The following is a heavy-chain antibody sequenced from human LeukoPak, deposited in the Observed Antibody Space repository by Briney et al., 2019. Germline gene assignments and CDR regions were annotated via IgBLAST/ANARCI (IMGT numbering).Heavy chain of an antibody. CDR2: INHSGST. Sequence: SETLSLTCAVYGGSFSGYYWSWIRQPPGKGLEWIGGINHSGSTNYNPSLKSRVTISVDTSKNQFSLKLSSVTAADTAVYYCARVQIVLRYFDWLPGWFDPWGQGTLVTVSS. CDR1: GGSFSGYY. CDR3: ARVQIVLRYFDWLPGWFDP. D-gene: IGHD3-9*01. J-gene: IGHJ5*02. V-gene: IGHV4-34*01.